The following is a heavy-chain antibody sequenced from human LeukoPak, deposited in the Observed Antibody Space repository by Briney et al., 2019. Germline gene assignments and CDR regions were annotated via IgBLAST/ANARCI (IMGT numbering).Heavy chain of an antibody. CDR3: ASHSSTSV. CDR2: IKTKTDGGTT. CDR1: GFTFSNAW. V-gene: IGHV3-15*01. J-gene: IGHJ4*02. D-gene: IGHD2-2*01. Sequence: PGGSLRLSCAASGFTFSNAWLTWVRQAPGKGLGWVGRIKTKTDGGTTDYAAPVKGRFTISRDDSRDTLYLQMNSLKTEDTAVYYCASHSSTSVWGQGTLVTVSS.